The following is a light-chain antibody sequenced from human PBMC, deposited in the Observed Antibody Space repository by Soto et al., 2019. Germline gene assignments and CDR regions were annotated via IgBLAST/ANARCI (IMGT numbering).Light chain of an antibody. J-gene: IGLJ1*01. CDR3: RSYAGRNTYV. Sequence: QSALTQPPSASGSPGQSVTISCTGSSSDVGGYNDVSWYHHHPGKAHQLMIYEVSKRPSGVPDRFAAYKSSNTASLTVSGLQAEDEADYCRRSYAGRNTYVFGTGTKVTVL. CDR1: SSDVGGYND. CDR2: EVS. V-gene: IGLV2-8*01.